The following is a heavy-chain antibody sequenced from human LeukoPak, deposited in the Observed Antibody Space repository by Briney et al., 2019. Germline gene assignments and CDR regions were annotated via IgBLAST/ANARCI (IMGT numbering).Heavy chain of an antibody. CDR1: GGSISSNY. D-gene: IGHD1-26*01. CDR3: ARVGWELLPDY. Sequence: SETLSLSCNASGGSISSNYWSWIRQPPGKVLEWIGYIYYSGSTNYNPSLKSRVTISVDTSKNQFSLKLSSVTAADTAVYYCARVGWELLPDYWGQGTLVTVSS. J-gene: IGHJ4*02. V-gene: IGHV4-59*01. CDR2: IYYSGST.